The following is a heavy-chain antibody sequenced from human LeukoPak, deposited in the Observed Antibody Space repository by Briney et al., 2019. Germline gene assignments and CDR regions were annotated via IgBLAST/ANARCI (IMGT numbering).Heavy chain of an antibody. Sequence: ASETLSLTCTVSGGSISSYYWSWIRQPAGKGLEWIGRIYTSGSTNYNPSLKSRVTMSVDTSKNQFSLKLSSVTAADTAVYYCARNGPSSSWGNYYYYMDVWGKGTTVTISS. J-gene: IGHJ6*03. V-gene: IGHV4-4*07. D-gene: IGHD6-13*01. CDR3: ARNGPSSSWGNYYYYMDV. CDR2: IYTSGST. CDR1: GGSISSYY.